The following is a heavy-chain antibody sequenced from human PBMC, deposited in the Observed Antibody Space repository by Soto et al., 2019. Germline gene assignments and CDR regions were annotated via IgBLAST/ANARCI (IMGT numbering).Heavy chain of an antibody. Sequence: GGSLRLSCAPSGFPFSDYYMSWIRQAPGKGLEWLSHISPKSTYRNYADSVKGRFTISRDNTKSSLFLQMNSLGVEDTAVYYCARGGGGGLFEHWGQGVLVTVSS. J-gene: IGHJ4*02. V-gene: IGHV3-11*06. D-gene: IGHD2-21*01. CDR3: ARGGGGGLFEH. CDR1: GFPFSDYY. CDR2: ISPKSTYR.